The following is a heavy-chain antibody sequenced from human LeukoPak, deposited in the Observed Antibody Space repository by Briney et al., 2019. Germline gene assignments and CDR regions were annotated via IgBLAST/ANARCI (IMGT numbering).Heavy chain of an antibody. CDR1: GGSISSYY. CDR3: ARRSKHSSGFYKRFPSAFDI. V-gene: IGHV4-59*08. J-gene: IGHJ3*02. CDR2: IYYSGST. Sequence: SETLSLTCAVSGGSISSYYWSWIRQPPGKGLEWIGDIYYSGSTNYNPSLKSRVTISVDTSKNQFSLKLSSVTAADTAVYYCARRSKHSSGFYKRFPSAFDIWGQGTMVTVSS. D-gene: IGHD6-19*01.